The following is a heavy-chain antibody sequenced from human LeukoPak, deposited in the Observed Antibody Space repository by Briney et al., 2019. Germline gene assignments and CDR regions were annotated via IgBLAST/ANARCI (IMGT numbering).Heavy chain of an antibody. CDR2: VSYDGSNK. D-gene: IGHD3-3*01. CDR3: ARDPSTYAFWSGYYAY. J-gene: IGHJ4*02. Sequence: GRSLRLSCAAYGFTFSTYAMQCVRQAPGKGIEWAAVVSYDGSNKYYADSVKGRFTISRDNSKNTLYLQMNSLRAEDTAVYYCARDPSTYAFWSGYYAYWGQGTLVTVSS. CDR1: GFTFSTYA. V-gene: IGHV3-30*07.